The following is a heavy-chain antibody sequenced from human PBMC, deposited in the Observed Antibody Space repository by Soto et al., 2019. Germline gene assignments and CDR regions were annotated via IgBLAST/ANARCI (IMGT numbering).Heavy chain of an antibody. CDR2: ITYDGSNK. Sequence: VQLVESGGGVGQPGRSLRLSCASSGFTFSSYGMHWVRRAPGQGLEWVTVITYDGSNKDYGDSVEGRFTISRDNSKNTLFLQMDSLRAEDTAVYSCARAAGKGGLAGPIDYWGKGTLVTVSA. D-gene: IGHD3-10*01. CDR1: GFTFSSYG. V-gene: IGHV3-33*05. J-gene: IGHJ4*02. CDR3: ARAAGKGGLAGPIDY.